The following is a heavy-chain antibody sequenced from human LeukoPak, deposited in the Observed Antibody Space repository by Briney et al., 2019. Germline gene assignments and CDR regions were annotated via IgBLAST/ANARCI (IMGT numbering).Heavy chain of an antibody. CDR2: IIPIFGTA. D-gene: IGHD3-10*01. CDR3: ARVLITMVRGAIYPLWFDP. CDR1: GYTFTGYY. J-gene: IGHJ5*02. V-gene: IGHV1-69*13. Sequence: SVKVSCKASGYTFTGYYMHWVRQAPGQGLEWMGGIIPIFGTANYAQKFQGRVTITADESTSTAYMELSSLRSEDTAVYYCARVLITMVRGAIYPLWFDPWGQGTLVTVSS.